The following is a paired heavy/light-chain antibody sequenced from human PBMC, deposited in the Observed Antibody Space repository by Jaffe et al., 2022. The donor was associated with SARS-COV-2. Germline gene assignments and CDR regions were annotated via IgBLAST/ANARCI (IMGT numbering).Light chain of an antibody. CDR2: GKN. CDR1: SLRSYY. J-gene: IGLJ2*01. V-gene: IGLV3-19*01. CDR3: NSRDSSGIHVV. Sequence: SSELTQDPAVSVALGQTVRITCQGDSLRSYYASWYQQKPGQAPVLVIYGKNNRPSGIPDRFSGSSSGNTASLTITGAQAEDEADYYCNSRDSSGIHVVFGGGTKLTVL.
Heavy chain of an antibody. V-gene: IGHV3-11*01. Sequence: QVQLVESGGGLVKPGGSLRLSCAASGFTFSDYYMSWIRQAPGKGLEWVSYISSSGSTIYYADSVKGRFTISRDNAKNSLYLQMNSLRAEDTAVYYCARARGFGPYYYDSSGYYGNWYFDLWGRGTLVTVSS. D-gene: IGHD3-22*01. CDR2: ISSSGSTI. CDR1: GFTFSDYY. CDR3: ARARGFGPYYYDSSGYYGNWYFDL. J-gene: IGHJ2*01.